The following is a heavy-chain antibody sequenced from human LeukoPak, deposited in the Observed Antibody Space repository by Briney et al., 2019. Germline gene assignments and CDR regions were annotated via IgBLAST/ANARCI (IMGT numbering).Heavy chain of an antibody. CDR1: GYTFTSYG. CDR2: ISAYNGNT. CDR3: ARVDYYGSGSYYREFDY. D-gene: IGHD3-10*01. V-gene: IGHV1-18*01. Sequence: ASVKVSCKASGYTFTSYGISWVRQAPGQGLEWMEWISAYNGNTNYAQKLQGRVTMTTDTSTSTAYMELRSLRSDDTAVYYCARVDYYGSGSYYREFDYWGQGTLVTVSS. J-gene: IGHJ4*02.